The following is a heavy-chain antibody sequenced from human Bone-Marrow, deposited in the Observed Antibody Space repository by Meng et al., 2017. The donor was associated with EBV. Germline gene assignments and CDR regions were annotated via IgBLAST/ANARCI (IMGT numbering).Heavy chain of an antibody. CDR1: GGSSSSSNW. D-gene: IGHD1-1*01. CDR3: LLQVQDDDY. Sequence: VQLTESGPGLGKPSGPRSLTRSASGGSSSSSNWWSWVRQPPGKGLEWIGEIYHSGSTNYNPSLKSRVTISVDKSKNQFSLKLSSVTAADTAVYYCLLQVQDDDYWGQGTLVTVSS. J-gene: IGHJ4*02. CDR2: IYHSGST. V-gene: IGHV4-4*02.